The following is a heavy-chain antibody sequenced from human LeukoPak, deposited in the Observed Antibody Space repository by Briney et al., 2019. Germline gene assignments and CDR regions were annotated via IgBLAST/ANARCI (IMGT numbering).Heavy chain of an antibody. CDR3: AHTLLRSSGSYYRHRWFDP. Sequence: TLSLTCTVSGGSIDNYYWSWIRQPPGKGLEWLALIYWNDDKRYSPSLKSRLTITKDTSKNQVVLTMTNMDPVDTATYYCAHTLLRSSGSYYRHRWFDPWGQGTLVTVSS. CDR2: IYWNDDK. J-gene: IGHJ5*02. CDR1: GGSIDNYYWS. D-gene: IGHD3-10*01. V-gene: IGHV2-5*01.